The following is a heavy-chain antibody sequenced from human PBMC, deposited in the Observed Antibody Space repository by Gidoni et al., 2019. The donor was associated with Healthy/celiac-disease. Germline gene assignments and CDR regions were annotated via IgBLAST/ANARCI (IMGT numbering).Heavy chain of an antibody. CDR3: VTQAGYYDFWSGYDY. D-gene: IGHD3-3*01. V-gene: IGHV3-64D*08. CDR1: GFNFSSYA. J-gene: IGHJ4*02. CDR2: ISSNGGST. Sequence: EVQLVESGGGLVQPGGSLRLSCSASGFNFSSYAMHWVRQAPGKGLEYVSAISSNGGSTYYADSVKGRFTISRDNSKNTLYLQMSSLRAEDTAVYYCVTQAGYYDFWSGYDYWGQGTLVTVSS.